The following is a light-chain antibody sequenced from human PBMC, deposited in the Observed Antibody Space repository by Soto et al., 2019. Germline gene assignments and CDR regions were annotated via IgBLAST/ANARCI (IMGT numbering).Light chain of an antibody. CDR2: DVR. CDR3: CSYAGSYTYV. V-gene: IGLV2-11*01. CDR1: SSDVGGYDY. Sequence: QSVLTQPRSVSGSPGQSVTIFCTGTSSDVGGYDYVSWYQQHPGKAPKLMIYDVRERPSGVPDRVSGSKSGNTASLTISGLQAEDEADHYCCSYAGSYTYVFGTGTKVTVL. J-gene: IGLJ1*01.